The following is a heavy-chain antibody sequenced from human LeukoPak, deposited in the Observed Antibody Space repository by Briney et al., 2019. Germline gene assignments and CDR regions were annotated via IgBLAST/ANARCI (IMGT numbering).Heavy chain of an antibody. Sequence: GGSLRLSCAASGFTFSSYAMSWVRQTPGKGLEWVSSISSSSSYIYYADSVKGRFTISRDNAKNSLYLQMNSLRAEDTAVYYCARGFPSCFDYWGQGTLVTVSS. D-gene: IGHD3-3*01. CDR1: GFTFSSYA. J-gene: IGHJ4*02. V-gene: IGHV3-21*01. CDR2: ISSSSSYI. CDR3: ARGFPSCFDY.